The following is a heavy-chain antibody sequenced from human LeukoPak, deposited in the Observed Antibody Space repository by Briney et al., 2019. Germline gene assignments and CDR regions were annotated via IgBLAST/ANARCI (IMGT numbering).Heavy chain of an antibody. CDR1: GYTFTSYA. D-gene: IGHD5-18*01. V-gene: IGHV1-3*01. J-gene: IGHJ4*02. CDR3: AGGYSYGHLIY. CDR2: INDGNGNT. Sequence: ASVKVSCKASGYTFTSYAMHWVRQAPGQRLEWMGWINDGNGNTKYSQKFQGRVTITRDTSASTAYMELSSLRSEDTAVYYCAGGYSYGHLIYWGQGTLVTVSS.